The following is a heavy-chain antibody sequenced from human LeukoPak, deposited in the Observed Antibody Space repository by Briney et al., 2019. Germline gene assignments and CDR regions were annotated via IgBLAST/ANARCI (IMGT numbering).Heavy chain of an antibody. CDR3: AKQPGISFAYYFDY. Sequence: GGSLRLSCAASGFTFDDYGMSWARQAPGKGLEWVSAISGSGGSTYYADSVKGRFTISRDNSKNTLYLQMNSLRAEDTAVYYCAKQPGISFAYYFDYWGQGTLVTVSS. D-gene: IGHD6-13*01. V-gene: IGHV3-23*01. CDR1: GFTFDDYG. CDR2: ISGSGGST. J-gene: IGHJ4*02.